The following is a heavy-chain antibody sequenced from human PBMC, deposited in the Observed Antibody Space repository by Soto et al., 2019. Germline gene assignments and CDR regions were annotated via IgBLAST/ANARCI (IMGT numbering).Heavy chain of an antibody. CDR2: IKQDGSEK. V-gene: IGHV3-7*01. J-gene: IGHJ4*02. Sequence: GGSLRLSCAASGFTFSSYWMSWVRQAPGKGLEWVANIKQDGSEKYYVDSVNGRFTISRDNAKNSLYLQMHNLRAEDRAVYYCARVGYDILTGYYEDYWGQGPLVTVSS. CDR1: GFTFSSYW. D-gene: IGHD3-9*01. CDR3: ARVGYDILTGYYEDY.